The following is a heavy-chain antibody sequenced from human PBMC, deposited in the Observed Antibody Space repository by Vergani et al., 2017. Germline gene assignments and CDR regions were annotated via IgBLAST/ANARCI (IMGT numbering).Heavy chain of an antibody. J-gene: IGHJ6*02. Sequence: QVQLVQSGAEVKKPGASVKVSCKASGYTFTGYYMHWVRQAPGQGPEWMGWINPNSGGTNYAQKFQGRVTMTRDTSISTAYMELSRLRSDDTAVYYCARVGLGDCSSTSCNYGMDVWGQGTTVTVSS. D-gene: IGHD2-2*01. CDR2: INPNSGGT. CDR3: ARVGLGDCSSTSCNYGMDV. V-gene: IGHV1-2*02. CDR1: GYTFTGYY.